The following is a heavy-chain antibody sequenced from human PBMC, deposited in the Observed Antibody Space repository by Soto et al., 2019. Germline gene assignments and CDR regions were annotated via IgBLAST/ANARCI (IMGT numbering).Heavy chain of an antibody. CDR3: ATDRRPYYDSSGSGGFDY. V-gene: IGHV1-69*13. Sequence: GASVKVSCKASGGTFSSYAISWVRQAPGQGLEWMGGIIPIFGTANYAQKFQGRVTITADESTSTAYMELSSLRSEDTAVYYCATDRRPYYDSSGSGGFDYWGQGTLVTV. D-gene: IGHD3-22*01. J-gene: IGHJ4*02. CDR1: GGTFSSYA. CDR2: IIPIFGTA.